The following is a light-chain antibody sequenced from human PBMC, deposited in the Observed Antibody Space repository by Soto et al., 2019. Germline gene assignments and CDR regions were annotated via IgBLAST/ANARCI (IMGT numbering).Light chain of an antibody. CDR1: QSISSY. CDR3: QQSYSTPPLT. V-gene: IGKV1-39*01. J-gene: IGKJ1*01. Sequence: IRMTQSPSSLSASTGDRVTITCLASQSISSYLNWYQQKPGKAPKLLIYAASSLQSGVPSRFSGSGSGTDFTLTISSLQPEDFATYYCQQSYSTPPLTFGQGTKVDIK. CDR2: AAS.